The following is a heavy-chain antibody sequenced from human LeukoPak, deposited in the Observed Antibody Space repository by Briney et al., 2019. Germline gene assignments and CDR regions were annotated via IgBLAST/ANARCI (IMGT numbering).Heavy chain of an antibody. V-gene: IGHV5-51*01. Sequence: GESLKISCKGPGYSFASYWIGWVRQMPGKGLEWMGIIYPGDSNTRYSPSFQGQVTISADKSISTAYLHWSSLEASDTAMYYCARQEGRLYYFDVWGRGTLVTVSS. J-gene: IGHJ2*01. CDR3: ARQEGRLYYFDV. CDR2: IYPGDSNT. CDR1: GYSFASYW.